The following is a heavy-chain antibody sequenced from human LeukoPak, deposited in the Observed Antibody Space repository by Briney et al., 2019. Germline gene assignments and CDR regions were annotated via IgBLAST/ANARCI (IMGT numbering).Heavy chain of an antibody. V-gene: IGHV4-34*01. CDR1: GGSFSGYY. CDR3: ARRSRPYYYGSGSYGHFDY. D-gene: IGHD3-10*01. CDR2: INHSGST. Sequence: PSETLSLTCTVYGGSFSGYYWSWIRQPPGKGLEWIGEINHSGSTNYNPSLKSRVTISVDTSKNQFSLKLSSVIAADTAVYYCARRSRPYYYGSGSYGHFDYWGQGTLVTVSS. J-gene: IGHJ4*02.